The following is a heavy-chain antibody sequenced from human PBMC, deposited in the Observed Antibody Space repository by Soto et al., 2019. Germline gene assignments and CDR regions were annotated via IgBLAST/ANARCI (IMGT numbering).Heavy chain of an antibody. CDR1: GYTFTSYG. V-gene: IGHV1-18*04. D-gene: IGHD3-22*01. CDR2: ISAYNGNT. Sequence: ASVKVSCKASGYTFTSYGISWVRQAPGQGLEWMGWISAYNGNTNYAQKLQGRVTMTTDTSTSTAYMELRSLRSDDTAVYYCARVQKVVIKFQRRDFDIWGQGTMVTVSS. J-gene: IGHJ3*02. CDR3: ARVQKVVIKFQRRDFDI.